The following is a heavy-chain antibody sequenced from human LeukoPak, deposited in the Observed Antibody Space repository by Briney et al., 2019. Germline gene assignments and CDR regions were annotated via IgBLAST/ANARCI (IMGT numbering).Heavy chain of an antibody. CDR3: ARSIARYCSSTSCPDAFDI. CDR2: IYYSGST. J-gene: IGHJ3*02. V-gene: IGHV4-39*01. CDR1: GGSISSSSYY. Sequence: PSETLSLTCTVSGGSISSSSYYWGWIRQPPGKGLEWIGSIYYSGSTYYNPSLKSRVTISVDTSKNQFSLKLSSVTAADTAVYYCARSIARYCSSTSCPDAFDIWGQGTMVTVSS. D-gene: IGHD2-2*01.